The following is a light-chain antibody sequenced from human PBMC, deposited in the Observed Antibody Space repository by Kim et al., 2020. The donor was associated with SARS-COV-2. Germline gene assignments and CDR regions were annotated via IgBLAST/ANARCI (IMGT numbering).Light chain of an antibody. CDR1: TGDVGCYNY. CDR3: SSYTSSSTLV. V-gene: IGLV2-14*01. J-gene: IGLJ3*02. Sequence: GSSTTISCTGTTGDVGCYNYDSCHQQHPAKAPKLLVYVFSNWPSGVSNRFSGSKSVNTASLTISGLQAEDEADYYCSSYTSSSTLVFGGGTKLTVL. CDR2: VFS.